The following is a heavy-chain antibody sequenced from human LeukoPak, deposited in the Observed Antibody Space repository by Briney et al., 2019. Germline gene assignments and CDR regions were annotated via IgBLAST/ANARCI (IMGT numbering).Heavy chain of an antibody. D-gene: IGHD6-19*01. J-gene: IGHJ1*01. V-gene: IGHV1-8*02. CDR3: ARDPAIAVAGKGYFQH. CDR1: GYTFTSYD. CDR2: MNPNSGNT. Sequence: ASVKVSCKASGYTFTSYDINWVRQATGQGLEWMGWMNPNSGNTGYAQKLQGRVTMTTDTSTSTAYMEVRSLRSDDTAVYYCARDPAIAVAGKGYFQHWGQGTLVTVSS.